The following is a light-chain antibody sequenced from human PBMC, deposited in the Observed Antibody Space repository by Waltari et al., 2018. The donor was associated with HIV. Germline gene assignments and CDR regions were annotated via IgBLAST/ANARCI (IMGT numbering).Light chain of an antibody. CDR3: QSYDTSLTDII. J-gene: IGLJ2*01. CDR2: GNV. Sequence: QSVLTPPPSVSGAPGQRVTISCPKSSSTVAAAYDVPWFQQVPGTAPKLLIYGNVHRPSGVPDRFSGSRSGTSASLAITGLQAEDEADYYCQSYDTSLTDIIFGGGTKLTVL. V-gene: IGLV1-40*01. CDR1: SSTVAAAYD.